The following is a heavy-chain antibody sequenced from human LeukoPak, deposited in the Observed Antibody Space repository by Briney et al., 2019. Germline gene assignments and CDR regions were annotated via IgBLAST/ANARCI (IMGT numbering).Heavy chain of an antibody. Sequence: PGGSQRLSCAASGFAFDNSCMSWVRQAPGKGLEWVSYINGGGGTYYYADSVRGRFTNSRDNAKNTLYLQMNSLRADDTAVYYCVKGGLWVDFDYWGQGTLVTVSS. D-gene: IGHD3-16*01. J-gene: IGHJ4*02. V-gene: IGHV3-11*01. CDR3: VKGGLWVDFDY. CDR1: GFAFDNSC. CDR2: INGGGGTY.